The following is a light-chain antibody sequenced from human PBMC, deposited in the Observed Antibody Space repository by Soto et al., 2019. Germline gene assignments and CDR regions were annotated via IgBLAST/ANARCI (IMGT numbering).Light chain of an antibody. CDR2: GAS. V-gene: IGKV3-15*01. Sequence: EIVMTQSPATLSVSPGERVTLSCRARQSVTSNLAWYHYTPGQSPRLLISGASSGATGLPSRFSGSGFGTDFTLTINSLQSEDAAVYYCQQYHHWPVTFGGGTKVEIK. J-gene: IGKJ4*01. CDR3: QQYHHWPVT. CDR1: QSVTSN.